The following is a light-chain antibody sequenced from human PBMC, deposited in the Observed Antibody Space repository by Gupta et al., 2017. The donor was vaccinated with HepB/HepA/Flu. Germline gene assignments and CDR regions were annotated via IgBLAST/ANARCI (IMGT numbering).Light chain of an antibody. J-gene: IGKJ1*01. CDR2: VAS. V-gene: IGKV3-15*01. CDR1: QSVSSY. Sequence: EIVMTQSPVTLSVSPGERATLSCRASQSVSSYLAWYQQKPGQAPRLLIYVASSRASGNPAMFSGSGSGTEFTLTISSLQSEDFAVYYCQQNNSSPRTFGQGTKVEIK. CDR3: QQNNSSPRT.